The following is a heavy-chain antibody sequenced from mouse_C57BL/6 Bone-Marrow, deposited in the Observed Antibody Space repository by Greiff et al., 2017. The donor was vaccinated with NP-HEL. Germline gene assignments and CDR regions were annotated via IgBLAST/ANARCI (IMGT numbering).Heavy chain of an antibody. CDR3: ARTPPYYGSSPRYFDY. V-gene: IGHV1-55*01. CDR1: GYTFTSYW. Sequence: QVQLQQSGAELVKPGASVKMSCKASGYTFTSYWITWVKQRPGQGLEWIGDIYPGSGSTNYNEKFKSKATLTVDASSSTAYMQLSSLTSEDSAVYYCARTPPYYGSSPRYFDYWGQGTTLTVSS. D-gene: IGHD1-1*01. J-gene: IGHJ2*01. CDR2: IYPGSGST.